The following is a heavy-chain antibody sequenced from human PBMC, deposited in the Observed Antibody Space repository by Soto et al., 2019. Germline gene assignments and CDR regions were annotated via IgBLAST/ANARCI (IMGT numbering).Heavy chain of an antibody. Sequence: SETLSLTCTVSGGSISSYYWSWIRQPPGKGLEWIGYIYYSGSTNYNPSLKSRVTISVDTSKNQFSLKLSSVTAADTAVYYCARGDCSGGSCYSGSSPYYYYGMDVWGQGTTVTVSS. V-gene: IGHV4-59*01. CDR1: GGSISSYY. CDR3: ARGDCSGGSCYSGSSPYYYYGMDV. CDR2: IYYSGST. D-gene: IGHD2-15*01. J-gene: IGHJ6*02.